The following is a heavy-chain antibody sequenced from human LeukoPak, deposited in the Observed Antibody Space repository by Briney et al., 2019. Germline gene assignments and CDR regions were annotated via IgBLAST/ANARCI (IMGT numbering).Heavy chain of an antibody. V-gene: IGHV1-69*04. CDR1: GGTFSSYA. CDR3: ARGRRSSWYHDY. CDR2: IIPILGIA. Sequence: SVRVSCKASGGTFSSYAISWVRQAPGQGLEWMGRIIPILGIANYAQKFQGRVTITADKSTSTAYMELSSLRSEDTAVYYCARGRRSSWYHDYWGQGTLVTVSS. D-gene: IGHD6-13*01. J-gene: IGHJ4*02.